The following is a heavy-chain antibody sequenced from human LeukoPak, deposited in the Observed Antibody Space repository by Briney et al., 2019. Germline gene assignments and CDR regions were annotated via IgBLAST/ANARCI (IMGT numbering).Heavy chain of an antibody. CDR3: ARIGYCSGGSCSFDY. D-gene: IGHD2-15*01. J-gene: IGHJ4*02. Sequence: KPSETLSLTCTVSGGSISSRSFYWGWIRQPPGKGLEWIGSIYYSGSTYYNPSLKSRVTISLDTSNNQFSLKLSSVTAADAAVYYCARIGYCSGGSCSFDYWGQGTLATVSS. V-gene: IGHV4-39*01. CDR2: IYYSGST. CDR1: GGSISSRSFY.